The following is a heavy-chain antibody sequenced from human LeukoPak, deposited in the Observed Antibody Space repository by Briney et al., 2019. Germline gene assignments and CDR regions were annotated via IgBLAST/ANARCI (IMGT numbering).Heavy chain of an antibody. CDR1: GYSLSSYW. Sequence: GESLKISCKGSGYSLSSYWIGWVRQMPGKGLEWMGIIYPGDSDTRYSPSFQGQVTISADKSISTAYLQWSSLKASDTAMYYCARPPTQRAYCGGDCYSGAFDIWGQGTMVTVSS. J-gene: IGHJ3*02. CDR3: ARPPTQRAYCGGDCYSGAFDI. D-gene: IGHD2-21*02. CDR2: IYPGDSDT. V-gene: IGHV5-51*01.